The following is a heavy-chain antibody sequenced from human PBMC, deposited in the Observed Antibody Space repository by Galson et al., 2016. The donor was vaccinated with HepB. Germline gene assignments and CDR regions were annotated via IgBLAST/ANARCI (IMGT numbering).Heavy chain of an antibody. CDR2: TYYRLKWNN. CDR1: GDSVSSSRAA. Sequence: CAISGDSVSSSRAAWNWIRQSPSRGLEWLGRTYYRLKWNNDYAVSVKSRIIINPDTSKNQFSLQLKSVTPEDTAVYYCARAVEYYTFWSRLYGMDVWGQGTTGIVSS. CDR3: ARAVEYYTFWSRLYGMDV. J-gene: IGHJ6*02. V-gene: IGHV6-1*01. D-gene: IGHD3-3*01.